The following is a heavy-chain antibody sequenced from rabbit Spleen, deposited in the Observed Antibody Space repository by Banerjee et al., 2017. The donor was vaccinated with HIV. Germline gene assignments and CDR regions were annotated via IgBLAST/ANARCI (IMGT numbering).Heavy chain of an antibody. CDR2: IAGSSSGFT. V-gene: IGHV1S40*01. CDR3: ARDDSSYGGWQFSL. CDR1: GFSFSSSDY. D-gene: IGHD6-1*01. Sequence: QSLEESGGGLVQPEGSLALTCKASGFSFSSSDYICWVRQAPGKGLEWISCIAGSSSGFTYSATWAKGRFTISKTSSTTVTLQMTSLTAADTATYFCARDDSSYGGWQFSLWGPGTLVTVS. J-gene: IGHJ6*01.